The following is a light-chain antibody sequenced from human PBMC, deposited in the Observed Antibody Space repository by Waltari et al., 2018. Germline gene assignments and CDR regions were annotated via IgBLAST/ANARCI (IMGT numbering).Light chain of an antibody. J-gene: IGLJ2*01. CDR3: SSYTSSITLV. CDR2: DVS. Sequence: QSAQTPPATVFGSPGTPITISCTGTSSDVGGYYSFPWYQQHPGKPPKLMIYDVSKRPSGVSNRFSGSKSGNTASLTISGLQAEDEADYYCSSYTSSITLVFGGGTKLTVL. CDR1: SSDVGGYYS. V-gene: IGLV2-14*01.